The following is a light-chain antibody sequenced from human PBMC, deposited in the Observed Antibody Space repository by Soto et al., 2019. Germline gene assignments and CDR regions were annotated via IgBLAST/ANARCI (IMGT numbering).Light chain of an antibody. J-gene: IGKJ1*01. CDR3: QQSFSTPGT. CDR2: AAS. CDR1: QSVRSY. V-gene: IGKV1-39*01. Sequence: DIQMTQSPSSLSASLGDRVTITCRASQSVRSYLNWYQQKPGKAPNLLIFAASSLYSGVPSRFSGSGSGTDFTLTISSLQPEDSATYYCQQSFSTPGTFGQGTKVEIK.